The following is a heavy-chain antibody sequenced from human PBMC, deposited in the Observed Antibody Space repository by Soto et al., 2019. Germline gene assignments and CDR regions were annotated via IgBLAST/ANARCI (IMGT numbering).Heavy chain of an antibody. CDR3: AKDTIDYGDYGGGY. J-gene: IGHJ4*02. Sequence: EVQLLESGGGLVQPGGSLRLSCAASGFTFSSYAMSWVRQAPGKGLEWVSAISGSGGSTYYADSVKGRFTISRDNTKNTLYLQMNSLRAEDTAVYYCAKDTIDYGDYGGGYWGQGTLVTVSS. V-gene: IGHV3-23*01. D-gene: IGHD4-17*01. CDR2: ISGSGGST. CDR1: GFTFSSYA.